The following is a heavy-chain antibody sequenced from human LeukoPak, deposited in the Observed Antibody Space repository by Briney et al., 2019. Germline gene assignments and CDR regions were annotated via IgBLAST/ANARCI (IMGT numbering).Heavy chain of an antibody. CDR1: GYTFTSYG. Sequence: ASVKVSCKASGYTFTSYGISWVRQAPGQGLEWMGWISAYNGNTNYAQKLQVRVTITTDTSTSTAYMELRSLRSDDTAVYYCARESLWFGELPFDYWGQGTLVTVSS. CDR2: ISAYNGNT. V-gene: IGHV1-18*04. J-gene: IGHJ4*02. D-gene: IGHD3-10*01. CDR3: ARESLWFGELPFDY.